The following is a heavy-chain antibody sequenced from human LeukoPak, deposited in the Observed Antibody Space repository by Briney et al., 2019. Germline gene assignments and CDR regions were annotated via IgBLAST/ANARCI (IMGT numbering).Heavy chain of an antibody. J-gene: IGHJ4*02. CDR3: ARSYYYDSCGYYDY. CDR1: GFTVSSNY. V-gene: IGHV3-11*04. Sequence: GGSLRLSCAASGFTVSSNYMSWIRQAPGRGLEWVSYISSGGSSISYTDSVKGRFTIYRDNAKNSLYLQMNTLRAEDTAVYYCARSYYYDSCGYYDYWGQGTLVTVSS. CDR2: ISSGGSSI. D-gene: IGHD3-22*01.